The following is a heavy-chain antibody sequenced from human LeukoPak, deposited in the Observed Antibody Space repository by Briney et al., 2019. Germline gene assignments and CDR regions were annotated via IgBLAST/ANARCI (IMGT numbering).Heavy chain of an antibody. CDR3: ARDVRTDYYDSSGYHDAFDI. D-gene: IGHD3-22*01. Sequence: GGSLRLSCAASDFTVNSHDMTWVCQAPGKGLEWVSVIYTYGSTYYADSVKGRFTISRHNSKNTLFLQMSSLRAEDTAVYYCARDVRTDYYDSSGYHDAFDIWGQGTMVTVSS. CDR1: DFTVNSHD. V-gene: IGHV3-53*04. J-gene: IGHJ3*02. CDR2: IYTYGST.